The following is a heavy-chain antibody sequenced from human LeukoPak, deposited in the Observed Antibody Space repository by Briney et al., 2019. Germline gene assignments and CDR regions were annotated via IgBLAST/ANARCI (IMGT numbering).Heavy chain of an antibody. J-gene: IGHJ5*02. D-gene: IGHD3-16*01. V-gene: IGHV3-30*04. CDR3: AGDESLLRLGTPTS. CDR1: GFTSSSYA. Sequence: GGSLRRSCAASGFTSSSYAMHWVRQAPGKGLEWVAVISYDGSNKYYADSVKGRFTISRDNSKNTLYLQMNSLRAEDTAVYYCAGDESLLRLGTPTSWGQGTLVTVSS. CDR2: ISYDGSNK.